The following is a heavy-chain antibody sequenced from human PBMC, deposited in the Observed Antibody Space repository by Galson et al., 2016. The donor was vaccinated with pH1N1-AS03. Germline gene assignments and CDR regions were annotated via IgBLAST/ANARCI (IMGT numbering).Heavy chain of an antibody. CDR2: ISSDGTKK. CDR3: ARAEESRWHVCAD. J-gene: IGHJ4*02. CDR1: GFTFRNYA. Sequence: SLRLSCAASGFTFRNYAMHWLRQAPGKGLEWMVDISSDGTKKEYADSVKGLFTISRDSSKNTLYLQMNSLRVEDTAVYYCARAEESRWHVCADWGQGTLVTVSS. V-gene: IGHV3-30*04. D-gene: IGHD6-13*01.